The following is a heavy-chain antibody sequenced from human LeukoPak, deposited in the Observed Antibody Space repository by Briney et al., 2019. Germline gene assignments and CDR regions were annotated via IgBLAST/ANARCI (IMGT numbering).Heavy chain of an antibody. CDR2: IYYSGST. J-gene: IGHJ4*02. D-gene: IGHD2-2*01. CDR1: GGSISSSSYY. CDR3: ARRMPYCSSTSCHRYYFDY. V-gene: IGHV4-39*01. Sequence: PSETLSLTCTVSGGSISSSSYYWGWIRQPPGKGLEWIGSIYYSGSTYYNPSLKSRVTISVDTSKNQFSLKLSSVTAADTAVYYCARRMPYCSSTSCHRYYFDYWGRGTLVTVSS.